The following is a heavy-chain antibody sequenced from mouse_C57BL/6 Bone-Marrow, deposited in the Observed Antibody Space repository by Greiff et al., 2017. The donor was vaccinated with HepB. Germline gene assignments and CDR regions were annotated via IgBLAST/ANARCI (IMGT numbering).Heavy chain of an antibody. CDR1: GYAFSSSW. J-gene: IGHJ3*01. CDR2: IYPGDGDT. V-gene: IGHV1-82*01. CDR3: ARDDGYPWFAY. D-gene: IGHD2-3*01. Sequence: QVQLQQSGPELVKPGASVKISCKASGYAFSSSWMNWVKQRPGKGLEWIGRIYPGDGDTNYNGKFKGKATLTADKSSSTADVQLSSLTSEDSAVYFCARDDGYPWFAYWGQGTLVTVSA.